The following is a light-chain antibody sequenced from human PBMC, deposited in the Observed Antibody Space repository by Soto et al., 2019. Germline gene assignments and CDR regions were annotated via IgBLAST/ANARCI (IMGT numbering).Light chain of an antibody. CDR2: DAS. Sequence: EIVLTQSPATLSLSPGERATLSCRASQSVSSYLAWYQQKPGQAPRLLIYDASNRATGIPARFIGSASERDFPLTISSLEPEDFAVYSCKQRSNWPLTFGGGTKV. J-gene: IGKJ4*01. V-gene: IGKV3-11*02. CDR3: KQRSNWPLT. CDR1: QSVSSY.